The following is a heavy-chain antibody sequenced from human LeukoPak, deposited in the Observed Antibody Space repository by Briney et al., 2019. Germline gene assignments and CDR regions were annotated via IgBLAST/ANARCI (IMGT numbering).Heavy chain of an antibody. D-gene: IGHD3-9*01. CDR1: GFTFTTYS. J-gene: IGHJ4*02. Sequence: PGGSLRLSCEASGFTFTTYSMTWVRQAPGKGLEWVSIISSGSSAIFSADALKGRFTISRDDAKNLLYLDMNSLRAEDTAVYYCARGPYYDILTGYSNDYWGQGTLVTVSS. CDR2: ISSGSSAI. V-gene: IGHV3-21*01. CDR3: ARGPYYDILTGYSNDY.